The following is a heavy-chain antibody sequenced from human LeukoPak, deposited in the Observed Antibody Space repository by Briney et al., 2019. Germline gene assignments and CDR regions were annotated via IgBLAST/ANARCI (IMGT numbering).Heavy chain of an antibody. Sequence: GGSLRLSCAASGFTFSYYGMHWVRQAPGKGLEWVAVISYDGSNKYYADSVKGRFTISRDNSKNTLYLQMNSLRAEDTAVYYCAKSVYCSGGSCSPFPYYYYYGMDVWGQGTTVTVSS. CDR2: ISYDGSNK. CDR1: GFTFSYYG. J-gene: IGHJ6*02. CDR3: AKSVYCSGGSCSPFPYYYYYGMDV. D-gene: IGHD2-15*01. V-gene: IGHV3-30*18.